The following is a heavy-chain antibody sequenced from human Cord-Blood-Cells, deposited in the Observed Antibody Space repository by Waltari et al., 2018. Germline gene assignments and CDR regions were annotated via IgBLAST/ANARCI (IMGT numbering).Heavy chain of an antibody. J-gene: IGHJ4*02. D-gene: IGHD1-26*01. CDR3: ARGFREGAADY. Sequence: EVQPVASGGGLVQPGGSLRLSRAASGFTVSSHYMSWVRQAPGKGREWVSVIYSGGSTYYADSVKGRFTISRDNSKNTLYLQMNSLRAEDTAVYYCARGFREGAADYWGQGTLVTVSS. CDR2: IYSGGST. V-gene: IGHV3-66*01. CDR1: GFTVSSHY.